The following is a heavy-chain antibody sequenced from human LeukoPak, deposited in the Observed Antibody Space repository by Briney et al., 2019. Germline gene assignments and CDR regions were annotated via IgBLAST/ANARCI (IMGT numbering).Heavy chain of an antibody. V-gene: IGHV3-30-3*01. CDR2: ISYDGSNK. Sequence: PGGSLRLSCAASGFTFSSYAMHWVRQAPGKGLEWVAVISYDGSNKYYADSVKGRFTISRDNSKNTLYLQMNSLRAEDTAVYYCARDRDTAARRMGKIRFDYWGQGTLVTVSS. J-gene: IGHJ4*02. D-gene: IGHD6-6*01. CDR1: GFTFSSYA. CDR3: ARDRDTAARRMGKIRFDY.